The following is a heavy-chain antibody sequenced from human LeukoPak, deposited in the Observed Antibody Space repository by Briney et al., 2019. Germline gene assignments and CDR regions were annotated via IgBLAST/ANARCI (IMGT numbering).Heavy chain of an antibody. D-gene: IGHD6-6*01. Sequence: PGGSLRLSCAASGFTVSSNYMSWVRQAPGKGLEWVSVIYSGGSTYYADSVKGRFTISRDSSKNTLYLQMNSLRAEDTAVYYCARDPYSSSLYFDYWGQGTLVTVSS. J-gene: IGHJ4*02. CDR1: GFTVSSNY. V-gene: IGHV3-66*02. CDR2: IYSGGST. CDR3: ARDPYSSSLYFDY.